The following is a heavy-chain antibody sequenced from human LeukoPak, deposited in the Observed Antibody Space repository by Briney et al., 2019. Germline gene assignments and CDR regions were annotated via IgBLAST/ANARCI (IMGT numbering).Heavy chain of an antibody. CDR3: ARPSSSIAVAGSYYFDY. Sequence: ASVKVSCKASGYTFTGYYMHWVRQAPGQGLEWMGWINPNSGGTNYAQKFQGWVTMTRDTSISTAYMELSRLRSDDTAVYYCARPSSSIAVAGSYYFDYWGQGTLVTVSS. J-gene: IGHJ4*02. V-gene: IGHV1-2*04. CDR2: INPNSGGT. CDR1: GYTFTGYY. D-gene: IGHD6-19*01.